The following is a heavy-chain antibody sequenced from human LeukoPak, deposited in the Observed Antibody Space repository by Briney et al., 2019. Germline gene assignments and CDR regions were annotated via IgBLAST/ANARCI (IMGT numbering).Heavy chain of an antibody. V-gene: IGHV1-8*02. CDR3: ASPITGTTPFDI. CDR1: GYTFTSYG. CDR2: MNPNSGNT. D-gene: IGHD1-20*01. J-gene: IGHJ3*02. Sequence: GASVKVSCKASGYTFTSYGISWVRQAPGQGLEWMGWMNPNSGNTGYAQKFQGRVTMTRNTSISTAYMELSSLRSEDTAVYYCASPITGTTPFDIWGQGTMVTVSS.